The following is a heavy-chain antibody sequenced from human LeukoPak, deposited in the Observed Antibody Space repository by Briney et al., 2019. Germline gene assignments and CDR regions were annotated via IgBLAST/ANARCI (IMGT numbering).Heavy chain of an antibody. Sequence: GASVKVSCKASGYTFTSYDINWVRQATGQGLEWMGIINPSGGSTSYAQKFQGRVTMTRDTSTSTVYMELSSLRSEDTAVYYCARDSESITMVRGVIITGGFDYWGQGTLVTVSS. V-gene: IGHV1-46*01. CDR1: GYTFTSYD. J-gene: IGHJ4*02. D-gene: IGHD3-10*01. CDR2: INPSGGST. CDR3: ARDSESITMVRGVIITGGFDY.